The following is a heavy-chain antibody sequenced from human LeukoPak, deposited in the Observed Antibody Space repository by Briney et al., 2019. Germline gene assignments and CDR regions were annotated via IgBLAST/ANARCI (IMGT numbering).Heavy chain of an antibody. CDR3: ARDSPVLTY. V-gene: IGHV3-23*01. D-gene: IGHD1-20*01. CDR2: IIDSGGGT. J-gene: IGHJ4*02. CDR1: GFTFSSYS. Sequence: GGSLRLSCAASGFTFSSYSMSWVRQAPGKGLEWVSAIIDSGGGTYYADSVKGRFTISRDSSKNTLYLQMNSLRVEDTAVYYCARDSPVLTYWGQGALVTVSS.